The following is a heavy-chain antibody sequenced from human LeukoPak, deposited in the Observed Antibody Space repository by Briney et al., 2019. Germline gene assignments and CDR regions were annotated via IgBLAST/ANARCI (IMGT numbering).Heavy chain of an antibody. CDR1: GFNFNSYS. CDR3: ARDTRRGYSYGYSFDY. D-gene: IGHD5-18*01. V-gene: IGHV3-48*04. J-gene: IGHJ4*02. Sequence: GGSLRLSCAASGFNFNSYSLTWVRQAPGKGLEWLAYIPASGSTTFSADSVKGRFTISRDNAKNSLYLQMNSLRAEDTAVYYCARDTRRGYSYGYSFDYWGQGTLVTVSS. CDR2: IPASGSTT.